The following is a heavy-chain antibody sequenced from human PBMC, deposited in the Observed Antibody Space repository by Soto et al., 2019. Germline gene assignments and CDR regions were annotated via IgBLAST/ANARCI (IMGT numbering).Heavy chain of an antibody. J-gene: IGHJ6*03. V-gene: IGHV4-34*01. Sequence: PSETLSLTCAVYGGSFSGYYWSWIRQPPGKGLEWIGEINHSGSTNYNPSLKSRVTISVDTSKNQFSLKLSSVTAADTAVYYCAREIRYFDWLLFYYYYYMDVWGKGTTVTVSS. CDR2: INHSGST. CDR1: GGSFSGYY. CDR3: AREIRYFDWLLFYYYYYMDV. D-gene: IGHD3-9*01.